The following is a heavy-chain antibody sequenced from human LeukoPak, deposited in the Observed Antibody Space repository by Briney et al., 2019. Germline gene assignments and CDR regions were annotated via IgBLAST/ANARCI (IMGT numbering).Heavy chain of an antibody. D-gene: IGHD3-10*01. J-gene: IGHJ6*03. V-gene: IGHV4-39*01. CDR3: ARRNGSGSSYYYYYYMDV. CDR1: GGSISSSSYY. Sequence: KPSETLSLTCTVSGGSISSSSYYWGWIRQPPGKGLEWIGSIYYSGSTYYNPSLKSRVTISVGTSKNQFSLKLSSVTAADTAVYYCARRNGSGSSYYYYYYMDVWGKGTTVTVSS. CDR2: IYYSGST.